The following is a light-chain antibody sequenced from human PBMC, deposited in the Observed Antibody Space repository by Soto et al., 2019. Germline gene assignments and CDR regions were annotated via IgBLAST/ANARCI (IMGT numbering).Light chain of an antibody. J-gene: IGLJ3*02. Sequence: QSVLTQPASVSGSPGQSITISCTGTSSDVGSYNLVSWYQQHPGKAPKLMIYEGSKRPSGVSNRFSGSNSANMATLTISRVEAGDEADYYCQVWDNVSDHWVFGGGTKLTVL. V-gene: IGLV2-14*02. CDR2: EGS. CDR1: SSDVGSYNL. CDR3: QVWDNVSDHWV.